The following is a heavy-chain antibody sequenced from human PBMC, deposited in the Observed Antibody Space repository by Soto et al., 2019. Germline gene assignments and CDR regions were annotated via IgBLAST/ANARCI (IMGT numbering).Heavy chain of an antibody. V-gene: IGHV4-39*01. CDR2: IYYSGST. CDR1: GGSISSSSYY. CDR3: AQCSGGSCYRRRFDY. D-gene: IGHD2-15*01. Sequence: QLQLQESGPGLVKPSETLSLTCTVSGGSISSSSYYWGWIRQPPGKGLVWIGSIYYSGSTYYNPSLKSRVTISVDTSKNQFSLKLSSVTAADTAVYYCAQCSGGSCYRRRFDYWGQGTLVTVSS. J-gene: IGHJ4*02.